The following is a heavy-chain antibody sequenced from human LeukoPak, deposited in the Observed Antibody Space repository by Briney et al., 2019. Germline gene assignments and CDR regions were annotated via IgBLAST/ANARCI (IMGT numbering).Heavy chain of an antibody. V-gene: IGHV1-18*01. CDR3: ARDSSYDYVWGSFRPGDAFDV. CDR2: ISAYNGNT. CDR1: GYTFTSYG. D-gene: IGHD3-16*02. J-gene: IGHJ3*01. Sequence: ASVKVSCKASGYTFTSYGISWVRQAPGQGLEWMGWISAYNGNTNYAQKLQGRVTMTTDTSTSTAYMELRSLRSDDTAVYYCARDSSYDYVWGSFRPGDAFDVWGQGTMVTVSS.